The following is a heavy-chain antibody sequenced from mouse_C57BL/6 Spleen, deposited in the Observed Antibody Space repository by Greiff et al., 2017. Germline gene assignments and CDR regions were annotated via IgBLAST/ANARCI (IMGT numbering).Heavy chain of an antibody. CDR2: IYPGSGNT. Sequence: QVQLQQSGAELVRPGASVKLSCKASGYTFTDYYINWVKQRPGQGLEWIARIYPGSGNTYYNEKFQGKATLTAEKSSSTAYMQLSSLTSEDSAVYFCARSGTAQATDAMDYWGQGTSVTVSS. J-gene: IGHJ4*01. CDR3: ARSGTAQATDAMDY. V-gene: IGHV1-76*01. CDR1: GYTFTDYY. D-gene: IGHD3-2*02.